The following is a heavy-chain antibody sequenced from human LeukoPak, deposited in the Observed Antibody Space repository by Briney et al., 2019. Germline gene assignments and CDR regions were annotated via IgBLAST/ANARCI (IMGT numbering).Heavy chain of an antibody. J-gene: IGHJ5*02. CDR3: ARRRNRNYVNWFDP. V-gene: IGHV4-39*01. Sequence: PSETLSLTCTVSGGSISSSSYSWGWIRQPPGKGLEWIGSIYYSGSTYYNPSLKSRVTISVDTSKNQFSLKLSSVTAADTAVYYCARRRNRNYVNWFDPWGQGTLVTVSS. CDR2: IYYSGST. CDR1: GGSISSSSYS. D-gene: IGHD1-7*01.